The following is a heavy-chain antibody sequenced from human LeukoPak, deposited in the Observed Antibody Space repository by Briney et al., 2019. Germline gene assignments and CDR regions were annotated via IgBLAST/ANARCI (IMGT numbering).Heavy chain of an antibody. J-gene: IGHJ4*02. CDR1: GGSISTYY. D-gene: IGHD5-12*01. CDR3: ARGGRHRGYQDFDY. CDR2: MRFSGST. V-gene: IGHV4-59*01. Sequence: SETLSLTCSVSGGSISTYYWTWIRQPPGKGLEWIGYMRFSGSTNYNPSLKSRVTMSVDTSRNQFSLKVSSVTAADTAVYFCARGGRHRGYQDFDYWGQGTLVTVSS.